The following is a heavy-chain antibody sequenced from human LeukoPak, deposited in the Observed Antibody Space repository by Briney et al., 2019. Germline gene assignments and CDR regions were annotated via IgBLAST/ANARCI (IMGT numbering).Heavy chain of an antibody. CDR2: IYTSGST. D-gene: IGHD3-10*01. V-gene: IGHV4-4*07. CDR1: GGSISSYY. J-gene: IGHJ2*01. Sequence: SETLSLTCTVSGGSISSYYWSWIRQPAGKGLEWIGRIYTSGSTNYNPSLKSRVTMSVDTSKNQFSLKLSSVTAADTAVYYCARQYYYGSGSTVGHWYFDLWGRGTLVTVSS. CDR3: ARQYYYGSGSTVGHWYFDL.